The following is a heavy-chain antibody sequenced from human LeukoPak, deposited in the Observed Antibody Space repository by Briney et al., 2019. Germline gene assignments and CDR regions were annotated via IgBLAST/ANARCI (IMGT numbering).Heavy chain of an antibody. J-gene: IGHJ4*02. CDR2: INPNSGGT. CDR3: ARSPGSSGWYRSVFDY. V-gene: IGHV1-2*02. D-gene: IGHD6-19*01. CDR1: GYTFTGYY. Sequence: ASVKVSCKASGYTFTGYYMHWVRQAPGQGLEWMGWINPNSGGTNYAQKFQGRVTMTRDTSIRTAYMELSRLRSDDTAVYYCARSPGSSGWYRSVFDYWGQGTLVTVSS.